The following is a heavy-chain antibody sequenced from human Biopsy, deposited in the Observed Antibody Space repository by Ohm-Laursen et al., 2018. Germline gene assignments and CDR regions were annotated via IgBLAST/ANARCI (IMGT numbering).Heavy chain of an antibody. CDR1: GASVKTSGYF. CDR3: VREPKTGTAEAWYFDL. D-gene: IGHD3-9*01. Sequence: SETLSLTCSVSGASVKTSGYFWAWIRQRPGKGLEWIGYISYNERTHYNPSLTSRLAISFDTSNNRISLQLRFVSVADTAVYYCVREPKTGTAEAWYFDLWGRGSPVTVPS. CDR2: ISYNERT. V-gene: IGHV4-31*03. J-gene: IGHJ2*01.